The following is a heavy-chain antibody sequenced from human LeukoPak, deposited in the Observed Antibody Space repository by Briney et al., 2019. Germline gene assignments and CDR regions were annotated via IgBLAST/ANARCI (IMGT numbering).Heavy chain of an antibody. Sequence: ASVKVSCKASGYTFTSYYMHWVRQAPGQGLEWMGIINPSGGSTSYAQKFQGRVTITADESTSTAYMELSSLRSEDTAVYYCARGRVGGYDSGTFDYWGQGTLVTVSS. V-gene: IGHV1-46*01. D-gene: IGHD5-12*01. CDR3: ARGRVGGYDSGTFDY. J-gene: IGHJ4*02. CDR2: INPSGGST. CDR1: GYTFTSYY.